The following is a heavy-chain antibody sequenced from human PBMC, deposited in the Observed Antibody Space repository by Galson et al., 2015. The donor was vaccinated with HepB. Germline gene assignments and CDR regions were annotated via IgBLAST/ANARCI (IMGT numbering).Heavy chain of an antibody. CDR2: IRDRPYSYAT. D-gene: IGHD1-1*01. CDR1: GFTFSDST. CDR3: FRRGYSRIVATGD. Sequence: SLRLSCAASGFTFSDSTIHWVRQASGKGLEWVGRIRDRPYSYATAYGASVKGRFTISRDDSKSTAYLQMNSLRTEDTAVYYCFRRGYSRIVATGDWGQGTLVTVSS. V-gene: IGHV3-73*01. J-gene: IGHJ4*02.